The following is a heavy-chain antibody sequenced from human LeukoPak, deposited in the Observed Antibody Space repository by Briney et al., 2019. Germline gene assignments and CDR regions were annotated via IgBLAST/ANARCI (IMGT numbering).Heavy chain of an antibody. V-gene: IGHV4-39*01. CDR3: ATRRSGSHPYY. CDR1: GASVSSSSYY. J-gene: IGHJ4*02. CDR2: IFCSGST. D-gene: IGHD1-26*01. Sequence: SETLSLTCTVSGASVSSSSYYWEWIRQPPGKGLEWVGSIFCSGSTSYNPSLKSRVTMSVDTSKNQFSLRLSSVTATDTAVYYCATRRSGSHPYYWGQGTLVTVSS.